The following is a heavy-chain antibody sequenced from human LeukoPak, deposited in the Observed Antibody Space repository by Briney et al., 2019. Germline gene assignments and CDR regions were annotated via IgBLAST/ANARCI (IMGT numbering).Heavy chain of an antibody. D-gene: IGHD6-19*01. Sequence: GGSLRLSCTDSGFTFGDYAMSWVRQAPGKGLEWVDFIRSKAYGGTTEYAASVKGRFTISRDDSKSIAYLQMNSLKTEDTAVYYCTRDRYSSGWYVWLDEYWGQGTLVTVSS. V-gene: IGHV3-49*04. CDR3: TRDRYSSGWYVWLDEY. CDR1: GFTFGDYA. J-gene: IGHJ4*02. CDR2: IRSKAYGGTT.